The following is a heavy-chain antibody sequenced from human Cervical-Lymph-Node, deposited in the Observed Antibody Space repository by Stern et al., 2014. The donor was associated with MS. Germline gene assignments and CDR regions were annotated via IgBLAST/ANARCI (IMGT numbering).Heavy chain of an antibody. V-gene: IGHV3-30-3*01. J-gene: IGHJ4*02. D-gene: IGHD3-10*01. CDR3: ARGGRGVGLEY. CDR1: GFTFSTYA. CDR2: VSYDGTQR. Sequence: VQLVESGGGVVQPGRSLSLSCVASGFTFSTYAMHWVRQAPGKGLECVACVSYDGTQRNSTDSVKARFTISRDNSKNTLYLHMNSLRDEDTAVYFCARGGRGVGLEYWGQGALVTVSS.